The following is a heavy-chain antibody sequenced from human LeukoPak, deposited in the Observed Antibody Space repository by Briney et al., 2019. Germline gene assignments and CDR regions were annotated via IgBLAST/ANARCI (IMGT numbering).Heavy chain of an antibody. CDR1: GFTFSSYS. Sequence: GGSLRLSCAASGFTFSSYSVNWARQAPGKGLEWVSSIISSSSYIYYADSVKGRFTISRDNAKNSLYLQMNSLRAEDTAVYYCARDRSSSSLYYYYGMDVWGQGTTVTVSS. V-gene: IGHV3-21*01. CDR3: ARDRSSSSLYYYYGMDV. J-gene: IGHJ6*02. CDR2: IISSSSYI. D-gene: IGHD6-6*01.